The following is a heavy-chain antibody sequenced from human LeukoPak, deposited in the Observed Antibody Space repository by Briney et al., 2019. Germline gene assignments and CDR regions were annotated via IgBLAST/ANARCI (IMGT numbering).Heavy chain of an antibody. CDR1: GFTVSSNY. V-gene: IGHV3-53*01. CDR2: IYSGGST. D-gene: IGHD1-7*01. J-gene: IGHJ4*02. CDR3: AKDERNWNYNLASQTYD. Sequence: GGSLRLSCAASGFTVSSNYMSWVRQAPGKGLEWVSVIYSGGSTYYADSVKGRFTVSRDNSKNTLYLQMSSLRAEDTAVYYCAKDERNWNYNLASQTYDWGQGTLVTVSS.